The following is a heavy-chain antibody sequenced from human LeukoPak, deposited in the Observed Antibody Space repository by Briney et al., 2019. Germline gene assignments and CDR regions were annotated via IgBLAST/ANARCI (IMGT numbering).Heavy chain of an antibody. CDR3: ARADYGDYAGYFDL. J-gene: IGHJ2*01. CDR2: ISSSSSYT. V-gene: IGHV3-11*06. Sequence: GGSLRLSCAASGFTFSDYYMSWIRQAPGKGLEWVSYISSSSSYTNYADSVKGRFTISRDNAKNSLYLQMNSLRAEDTALYYYARADYGDYAGYFDLWGRGTLVTVSS. D-gene: IGHD4-17*01. CDR1: GFTFSDYY.